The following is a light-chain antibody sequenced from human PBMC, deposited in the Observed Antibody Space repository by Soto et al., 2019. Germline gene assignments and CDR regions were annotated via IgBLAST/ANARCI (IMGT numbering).Light chain of an antibody. Sequence: DIQMTQSPSTLSGSVGGRVTITCRASQTISSWLAWYQQKPGKAPKLLIYDASSLGSGVPSRFSGSGSGTEFTLTISSLQPDDYATYYCYQYNSWTFGQGTKVDIK. CDR1: QTISSW. J-gene: IGKJ1*01. CDR3: YQYNSWT. CDR2: DAS. V-gene: IGKV1-5*01.